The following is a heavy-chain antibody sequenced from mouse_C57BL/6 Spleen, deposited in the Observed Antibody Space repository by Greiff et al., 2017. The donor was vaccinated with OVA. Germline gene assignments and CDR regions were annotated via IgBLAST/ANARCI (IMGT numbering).Heavy chain of an antibody. D-gene: IGHD2-4*01. J-gene: IGHJ2*01. CDR3: ARHEARDNYYNYDDYCDY. Sequence: QVQLQQSGAELVKPGASVKLSCKASGYTFTEYTIHWAKQRSGPGLAWIGWFYPGSGCLKYNEKFKDKATLTADKSSSTVYMELSRLTSEVSAVCFCARHEARDNYYNYDDYCDYWGQGTTLTVSS. CDR2: FYPGSGCL. V-gene: IGHV1-62-2*01. CDR1: GYTFTEYT.